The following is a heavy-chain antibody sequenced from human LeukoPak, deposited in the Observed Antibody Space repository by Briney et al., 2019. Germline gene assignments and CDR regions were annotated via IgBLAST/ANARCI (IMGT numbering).Heavy chain of an antibody. J-gene: IGHJ4*02. CDR1: GFTFSNYA. CDR3: AKSRYTSSNTNDY. Sequence: GGSLRLXCAASGFTFSNYAMSWVRQTPGKGLQWVSTITSGGSTYYADSVKGRFTISRDSPKNTLYLQMNSLRAEDTAVYYCAKSRYTSSNTNDYWGQGTLVTVSS. V-gene: IGHV3-23*01. D-gene: IGHD2-2*02. CDR2: ITSGGST.